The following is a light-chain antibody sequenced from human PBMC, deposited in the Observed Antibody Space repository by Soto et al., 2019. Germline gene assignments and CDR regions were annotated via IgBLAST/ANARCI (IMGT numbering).Light chain of an antibody. Sequence: VWTQSPDTLSLSPGNRSTPSCRASQSVSSNLAWYQQKPGQAPRLLIYGASTRATGIPARFSGSGSGTEFTLTISSLQSEDFAVYYCQQYNNWITFGQGTRLEIK. CDR2: GAS. CDR1: QSVSSN. CDR3: QQYNNWIT. V-gene: IGKV3-15*01. J-gene: IGKJ5*01.